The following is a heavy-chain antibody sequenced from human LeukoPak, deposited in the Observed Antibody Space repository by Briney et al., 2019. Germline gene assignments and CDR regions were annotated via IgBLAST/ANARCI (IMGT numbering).Heavy chain of an antibody. CDR2: IYYSGST. CDR3: ARSGGSYEDALDI. J-gene: IGHJ3*02. D-gene: IGHD1-26*01. CDR1: GGSISSSSYY. Sequence: PSETMSLTCTVSGGSISSSSYYWGWLRQPPGKGLEWIGSIYYSGSTYYNPSLKSRVTISVDTTKNQFSLKLSSVTAADTAVYYCARSGGSYEDALDIWGQGTMVTVSS. V-gene: IGHV4-39*01.